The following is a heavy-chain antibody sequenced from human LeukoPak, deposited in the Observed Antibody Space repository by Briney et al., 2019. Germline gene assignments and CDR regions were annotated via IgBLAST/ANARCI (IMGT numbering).Heavy chain of an antibody. CDR2: ISGSGGST. Sequence: GGSLRLSCAASGFTFRSYAMSWVRQAPGKGLELVTAISGSGGSTYYADSVKGRFTISRDNSKNTLYLQMNSLRAEDTAVYYCARTEDIVVVPAAIRGGAFDIWGQGTMVTVSS. V-gene: IGHV3-23*01. CDR1: GFTFRSYA. CDR3: ARTEDIVVVPAAIRGGAFDI. D-gene: IGHD2-2*02. J-gene: IGHJ3*02.